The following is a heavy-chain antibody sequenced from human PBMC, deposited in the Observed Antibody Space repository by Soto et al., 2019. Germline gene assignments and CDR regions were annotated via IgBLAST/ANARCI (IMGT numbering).Heavy chain of an antibody. CDR1: GFTFTSYT. V-gene: IGHV3-21*06. Sequence: GSLRLSCAASGFTFTSYTMNWVRQAPGKGLEWVSSISSSSDYIYYADSMKGRVTISRDNAKNSLFLDVNSLTGEDTAVYYCARERVYATGPLDFWGQGTLVTVSS. D-gene: IGHD6-13*01. J-gene: IGHJ4*02. CDR3: ARERVYATGPLDF. CDR2: ISSSSDYI.